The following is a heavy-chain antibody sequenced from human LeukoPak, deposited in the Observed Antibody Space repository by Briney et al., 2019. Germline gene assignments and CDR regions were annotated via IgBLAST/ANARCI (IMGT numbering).Heavy chain of an antibody. CDR3: ARNKAFAFDI. V-gene: IGHV4-31*03. CDR2: IYHSGST. J-gene: IGHJ3*02. Sequence: SETLSLTCTVSGGSISSGGYYWSWIRQHPGKGLEWIGYIYHSGSTYYNPSLKSRVTISVDTSKNQFSLKLSSVTAADTAVYYCARNKAFAFDIWGQGTMVTVSS. CDR1: GGSISSGGYY.